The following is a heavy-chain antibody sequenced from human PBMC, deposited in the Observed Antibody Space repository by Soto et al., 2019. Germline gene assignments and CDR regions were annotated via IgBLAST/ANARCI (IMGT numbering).Heavy chain of an antibody. D-gene: IGHD3-3*01. CDR3: ARVLRFLEWLPAGY. Sequence: XAVKGSCKASGYPFTGYYMHWVRQDPGQGLEWMGWINPNSGGTNYAQKFQGRVTMTRDTSISTAYMELSRLRSDDTAVYYCARVLRFLEWLPAGYCGQGTLVTVSS. J-gene: IGHJ4*02. V-gene: IGHV1-2*02. CDR1: GYPFTGYY. CDR2: INPNSGGT.